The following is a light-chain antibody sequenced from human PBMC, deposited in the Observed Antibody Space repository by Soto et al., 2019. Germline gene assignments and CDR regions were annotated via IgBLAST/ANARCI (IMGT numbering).Light chain of an antibody. Sequence: VMTQSPATLSVSRGERVTLSCRANLPIDSTLAWYQQKRGQAPRLLIYGTSTRATGIPARFSGSGSGTEFTLTISSLQSEDFAVYYCQHYNNWLGTFGGGTKVEIK. CDR2: GTS. CDR3: QHYNNWLGT. V-gene: IGKV3-15*01. CDR1: LPIDST. J-gene: IGKJ4*01.